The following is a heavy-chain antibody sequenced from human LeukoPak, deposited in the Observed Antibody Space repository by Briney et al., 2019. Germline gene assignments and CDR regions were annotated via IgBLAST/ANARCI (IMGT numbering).Heavy chain of an antibody. D-gene: IGHD3-16*02. CDR3: ARGDEITFGGVIVNDY. J-gene: IGHJ4*02. CDR2: INPNRGGT. Sequence: ASVKVSCKASGYTFTGYYMHWVRQAPGQGLEWMGWINPNRGGTNYAQKFQGRVTMTRDTSISTAYMELSRLRSDDTAVYYCARGDEITFGGVIVNDYWGQGTLVTVSS. V-gene: IGHV1-2*02. CDR1: GYTFTGYY.